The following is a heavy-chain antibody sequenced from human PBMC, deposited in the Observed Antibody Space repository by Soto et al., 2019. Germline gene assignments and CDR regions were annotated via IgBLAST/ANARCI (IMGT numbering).Heavy chain of an antibody. CDR2: MHHSGRT. V-gene: IGHV4-31*11. CDR3: ARWVEVSLDYFDS. CDR1: GAYMRNDYYY. D-gene: IGHD2-15*01. J-gene: IGHJ4*02. Sequence: TSETLSLTCAVSGAYMRNDYYYWSWVRQKPGKDLEWIGHMHHSGRTHYNPSLKSRVAISVDTSKNQFSLYLNSVTAADTAVYYCARWVEVSLDYFDSWGQGTPVTVSS.